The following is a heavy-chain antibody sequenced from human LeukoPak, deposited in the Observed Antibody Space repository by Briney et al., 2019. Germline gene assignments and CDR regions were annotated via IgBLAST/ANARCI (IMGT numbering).Heavy chain of an antibody. Sequence: PSETLSLTCAVYGGSFSGYYWSWIRQPPGKGLEWIGEINHSGSTNYNPSLKSRVTISVDTSKNQFSLKLSSVTAADTAVYYCARHRLRGVIITSHPYYFDYWGQGTLVTVSS. J-gene: IGHJ4*02. CDR1: GGSFSGYY. CDR2: INHSGST. D-gene: IGHD3-10*01. V-gene: IGHV4-34*01. CDR3: ARHRLRGVIITSHPYYFDY.